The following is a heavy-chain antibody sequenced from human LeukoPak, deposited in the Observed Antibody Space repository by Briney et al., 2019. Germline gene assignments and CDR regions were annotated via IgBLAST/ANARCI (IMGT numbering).Heavy chain of an antibody. J-gene: IGHJ4*02. CDR3: AAAPNYRYFDY. Sequence: PSETLSLTCTVSGGSISSRTYYWGWIRQPPGKGLEWIGTVYYSGTTYYNPSLKSRVTISVDTSKNQFSLKLTSVTAADTAVYYCAAAPNYRYFDYWGQGTLVTVSS. CDR2: VYYSGTT. D-gene: IGHD4/OR15-4a*01. CDR1: GGSISSRTYY. V-gene: IGHV4-39*07.